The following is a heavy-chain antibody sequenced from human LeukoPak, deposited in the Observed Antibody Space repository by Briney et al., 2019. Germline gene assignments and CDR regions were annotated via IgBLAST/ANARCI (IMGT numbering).Heavy chain of an antibody. D-gene: IGHD3-10*01. CDR1: GGTFSSYA. CDR2: IIPIFGTA. V-gene: IGHV1-69*05. CDR3: ASSLYYGYGHSFDY. J-gene: IGHJ4*02. Sequence: SVKVSCKASGGTFSSYAISWVRQAPGQGLEWMGGIIPIFGTANYAQKFQGRVTITTDESTSTAYMELSSLRSEDTAVYYCASSLYYGYGHSFDYWGQGTLVTVSS.